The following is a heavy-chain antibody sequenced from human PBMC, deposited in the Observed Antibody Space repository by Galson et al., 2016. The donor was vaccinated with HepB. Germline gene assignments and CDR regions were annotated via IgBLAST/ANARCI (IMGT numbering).Heavy chain of an antibody. Sequence: LSLTCAVSGASNSRGNWWNWVRQPPGKGLEWIGEVYHSGSTSYNPSLKSRVTISVDKSKNQFSLNLSSVTAADTAVYYCARGMYYYDSRETAWGQGTLVTVSS. V-gene: IGHV4-4*02. D-gene: IGHD3-22*01. J-gene: IGHJ5*02. CDR3: ARGMYYYDSRETA. CDR1: GASNSRGNW. CDR2: VYHSGST.